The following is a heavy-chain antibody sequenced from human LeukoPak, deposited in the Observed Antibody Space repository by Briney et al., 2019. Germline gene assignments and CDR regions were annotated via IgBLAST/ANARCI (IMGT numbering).Heavy chain of an antibody. V-gene: IGHV1-18*01. CDR1: GYTFTSYG. CDR3: AREEDYGSGSRNYYYYYYMDV. J-gene: IGHJ6*03. Sequence: ASAKVSCKASGYTFTSYGISWVRQAPGQGLEWMGWISAYNGNTNYAQKLQGRVTMTTDTSTSTAYMELRSLRSDDTAVYYCAREEDYGSGSRNYYYYYYMDVWGKGTTVTISS. D-gene: IGHD3-10*01. CDR2: ISAYNGNT.